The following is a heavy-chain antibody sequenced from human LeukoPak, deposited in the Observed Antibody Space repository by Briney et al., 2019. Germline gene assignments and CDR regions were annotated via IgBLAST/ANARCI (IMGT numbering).Heavy chain of an antibody. D-gene: IGHD4-11*01. CDR2: ISGSGGST. CDR3: AKDRKGPTTVTGPFDY. V-gene: IGHV3-23*01. CDR1: GFTVSSNY. Sequence: GGSLRLSCAASGFTVSSNYMSWVRQAPGKGLEWVSAISGSGGSTYYADSVKGRFTISRDNSKNTLYLQMNSLRAEDTAVYYCAKDRKGPTTVTGPFDYWGQGTLVTVSS. J-gene: IGHJ4*02.